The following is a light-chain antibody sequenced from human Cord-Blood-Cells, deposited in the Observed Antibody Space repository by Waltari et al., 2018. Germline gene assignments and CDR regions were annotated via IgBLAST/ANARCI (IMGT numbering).Light chain of an antibody. CDR2: YDS. Sequence: SYVLTQPPSVSVAPGKTARITCGGNNIGSKSVHWYQQKPGQAPVLVIYYDSDRPSGIPEGFSGSNAGXTXPLXXSRVEAGDEADYYCQVWDSSSDHVVFGGGTKLTVL. CDR3: QVWDSSSDHVV. CDR1: NIGSKS. J-gene: IGLJ2*01. V-gene: IGLV3-21*04.